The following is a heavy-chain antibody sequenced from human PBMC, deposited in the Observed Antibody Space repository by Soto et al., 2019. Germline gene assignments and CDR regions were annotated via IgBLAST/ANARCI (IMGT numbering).Heavy chain of an antibody. CDR1: GFTFSVYA. Sequence: PVGSLRLSCAASGFTFSVYAMSWVRQAPGKGLEWVSAISSNGGRTFYADSLRGRFTISRDNSKSALYLQMNNLRAEDTAIYYCAKYSELPYEAYLQQWGQGTLVTVSS. V-gene: IGHV3-23*01. CDR3: AKYSELPYEAYLQQ. CDR2: ISSNGGRT. J-gene: IGHJ1*01. D-gene: IGHD1-7*01.